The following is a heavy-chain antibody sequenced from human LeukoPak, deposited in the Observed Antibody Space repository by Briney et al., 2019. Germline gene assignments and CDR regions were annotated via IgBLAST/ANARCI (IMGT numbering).Heavy chain of an antibody. V-gene: IGHV4-59*01. CDR2: IYYSGNP. CDR1: GGSISPYY. CDR3: ARSTGTTMFIDY. Sequence: PSETLSLTCTVSGGSISPYYWSWIRQPPGKGLEWLGYIYYSGNPDYNPSLKSRVAISVDTSKNQFSLKLSSVTAADTAVYYCARSTGTTMFIDYWGQGTLVTVSS. J-gene: IGHJ4*02. D-gene: IGHD3-10*02.